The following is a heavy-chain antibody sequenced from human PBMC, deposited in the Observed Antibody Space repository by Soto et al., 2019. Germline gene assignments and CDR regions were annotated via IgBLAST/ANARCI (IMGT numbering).Heavy chain of an antibody. J-gene: IGHJ4*02. V-gene: IGHV1-46*01. CDR2: INPSGGST. CDR3: ARDPALEGGYDYFFFDY. D-gene: IGHD5-12*01. Sequence: ASVKVSCKASGYTFTSYYMHWVRQAPGQGLEWMGIINPSGGSTSYAQKFQGRVTMTRDTSTSTVYMELSSLRSEDTAVYYCARDPALEGGYDYFFFDYWGQGTLVTVSS. CDR1: GYTFTSYY.